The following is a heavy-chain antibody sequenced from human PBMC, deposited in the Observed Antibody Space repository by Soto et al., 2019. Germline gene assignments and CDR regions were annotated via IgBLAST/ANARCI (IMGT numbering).Heavy chain of an antibody. Sequence: GGSLRLSCAASGFTFSSYSMNWVRQAPGKGLEWVSYISSSSSTIYYADSVKGRFTISRDNAKNSLYLQMNSLRDEDTAVYYCARDFAFGRGYCSGGSCYPKTYFDYWGQGTLVTVSS. J-gene: IGHJ4*02. CDR1: GFTFSSYS. CDR2: ISSSSSTI. V-gene: IGHV3-48*02. D-gene: IGHD2-15*01. CDR3: ARDFAFGRGYCSGGSCYPKTYFDY.